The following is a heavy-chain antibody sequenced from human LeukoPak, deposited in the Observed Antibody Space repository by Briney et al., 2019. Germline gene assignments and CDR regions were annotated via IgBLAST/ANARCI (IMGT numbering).Heavy chain of an antibody. CDR3: AREESIGSYQFLHDY. D-gene: IGHD1-26*01. CDR2: ISPYNGNT. J-gene: IGHJ4*02. Sequence: ASVKVSCKASGYTFINYGISWVRQAPGQGLEWMGWISPYNGNTKYLQKLQGRVTMTTDTSTSTAYMEVSSLRSDDTAVYYCAREESIGSYQFLHDYWGQGTLVTVSS. CDR1: GYTFINYG. V-gene: IGHV1-18*01.